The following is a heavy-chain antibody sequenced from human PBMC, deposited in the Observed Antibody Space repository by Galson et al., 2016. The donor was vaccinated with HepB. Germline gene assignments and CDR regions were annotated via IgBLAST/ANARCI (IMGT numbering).Heavy chain of an antibody. CDR3: TRERRYCSDGSCYSFDY. CDR2: TYYRSAWLD. CDR1: GDSVSSNSAT. V-gene: IGHV6-1*01. D-gene: IGHD2-15*01. J-gene: IGHJ4*02. Sequence: CAISGDSVSSNSATWNWIRQSPSRGLEWLGRTYYRSAWLDDYAISVKSRISINPDTSKNRFSLHLSSVTPEDTAVYYCTRERRYCSDGSCYSFDYCGLGILVTVSA.